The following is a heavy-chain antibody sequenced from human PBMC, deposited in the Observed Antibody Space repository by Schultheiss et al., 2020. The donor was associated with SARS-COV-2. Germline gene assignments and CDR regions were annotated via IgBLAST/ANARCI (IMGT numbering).Heavy chain of an antibody. V-gene: IGHV4-34*01. J-gene: IGHJ5*02. D-gene: IGHD4-11*01. CDR2: INHSGST. CDR3: ARDTVTTLGWFDP. CDR1: GGSFSGYY. Sequence: SETLSLTCAVYGGSFSGYYWSWIRQPPGKGLEWIGEINHSGSTNYNPSLKSRVTISVDTSKNQFSLKLSSVTAADTAVYYCARDTVTTLGWFDPWGQGTLVTVSS.